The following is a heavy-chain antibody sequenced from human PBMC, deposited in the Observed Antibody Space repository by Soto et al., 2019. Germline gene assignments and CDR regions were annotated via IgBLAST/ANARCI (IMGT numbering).Heavy chain of an antibody. D-gene: IGHD6-13*01. V-gene: IGHV4-4*07. Sequence: QVPLQESGPGLVKPSETLSLSCTVSNGSINNFYWNWIRHPAGKGLEWIGRVYSSGSTNYNPSLRSRVTMSVDTSKNQFSLKLTSVTAADTAVYYCARSSHKESWFDPWGQGTLVTVSS. CDR3: ARSSHKESWFDP. J-gene: IGHJ5*02. CDR2: VYSSGST. CDR1: NGSINNFY.